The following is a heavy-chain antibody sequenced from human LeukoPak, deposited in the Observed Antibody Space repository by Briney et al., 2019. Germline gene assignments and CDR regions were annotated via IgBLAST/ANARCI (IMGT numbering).Heavy chain of an antibody. J-gene: IGHJ6*02. CDR3: ARGYSGSPGTYYYYYGMDV. V-gene: IGHV4-34*01. Sequence: SETLSLTCAVYGGSFSGYYWSWIRQPPGKGLEWIGEINHSGSTNYNPSLKSRVTISVDTSKNQFSLKLSSVTAADTAVYYCARGYSGSPGTYYYYYGMDVWGQGTTVTVSS. D-gene: IGHD1-26*01. CDR2: INHSGST. CDR1: GGSFSGYY.